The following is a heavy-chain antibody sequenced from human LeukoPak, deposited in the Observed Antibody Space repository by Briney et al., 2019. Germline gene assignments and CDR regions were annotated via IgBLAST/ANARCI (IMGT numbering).Heavy chain of an antibody. V-gene: IGHV5-51*01. J-gene: IGHJ4*02. CDR2: IFPGDSDT. CDR3: VKLHRSYSYGSGTSLPFDS. CDR1: RYSFTRNW. D-gene: IGHD3-10*01. Sequence: GESLKISCKGSRYSFTRNWIGWVRQMPGKGLEWMGIIFPGDSDTRYSPSFQGQVTISADKSITTAYLQWSSLKASDTAMYYCVKLHRSYSYGSGTSLPFDSWGQGTLVTVSS.